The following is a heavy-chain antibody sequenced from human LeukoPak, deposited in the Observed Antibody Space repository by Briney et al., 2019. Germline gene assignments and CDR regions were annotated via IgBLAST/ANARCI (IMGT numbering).Heavy chain of an antibody. J-gene: IGHJ4*02. CDR3: AREIVGTIKSYFDY. CDR2: IRQDGDLK. V-gene: IGHV3-7*01. CDR1: GFTVSSSY. D-gene: IGHD1-26*01. Sequence: PGGSLRLSCAASGFTVSSSYMSWVRQAPGKGLEWVANIRQDGDLKHYVDSVRGRFTISRDNAENSLYLQMNSLRAEDTAIYYCAREIVGTIKSYFDYWGQGTLVTASS.